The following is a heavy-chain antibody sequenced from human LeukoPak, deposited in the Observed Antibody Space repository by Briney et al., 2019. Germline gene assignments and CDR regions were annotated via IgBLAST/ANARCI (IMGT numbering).Heavy chain of an antibody. J-gene: IGHJ4*02. V-gene: IGHV4-39*07. Sequence: PSETLSLTCTVSGGSISSSSYYWGWIRQPPGKGLEWIGSIYYSGSTYYNPSLKSRVTISVDTSKNQFSLKLSSVTAADTAVYYCARSQSGYISLGHFDYWGQGTLVTVSS. CDR3: ARSQSGYISLGHFDY. CDR1: GGSISSSSYY. D-gene: IGHD3-22*01. CDR2: IYYSGST.